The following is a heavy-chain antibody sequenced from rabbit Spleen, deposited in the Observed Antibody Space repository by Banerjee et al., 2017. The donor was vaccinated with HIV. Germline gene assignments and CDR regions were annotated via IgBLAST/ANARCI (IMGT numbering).Heavy chain of an antibody. D-gene: IGHD1-1*01. CDR1: GVSFSSSSY. V-gene: IGHV1S40*01. CDR3: ARIFGSGGNPYYFTL. Sequence: QSLEESGGDLVKPGASLTLTCTASGVSFSSSSYMCWVRQAPGKGLEWIACIDTGSSGFTYFATWAKGRFTCSKTSSTTVTLQMTSLTAADTATYFCARIFGSGGNPYYFTLWGQGTLVTVS. J-gene: IGHJ4*01. CDR2: IDTGSSGFT.